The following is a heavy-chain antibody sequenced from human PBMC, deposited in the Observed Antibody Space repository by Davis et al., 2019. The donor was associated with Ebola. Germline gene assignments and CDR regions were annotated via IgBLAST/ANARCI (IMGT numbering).Heavy chain of an antibody. Sequence: ASVTVSCKASGYTFTSYYMHWVRQAPGQGLEWMGRINPNNGGTSYAQKFQGRLTLTRDTSITTAYMDLNSLTSDDTAVYFCARTSIVGTTTTASDIWGQGTLVTVSS. CDR1: GYTFTSYY. D-gene: IGHD1-26*01. J-gene: IGHJ3*02. V-gene: IGHV1-2*06. CDR3: ARTSIVGTTTTASDI. CDR2: INPNNGGT.